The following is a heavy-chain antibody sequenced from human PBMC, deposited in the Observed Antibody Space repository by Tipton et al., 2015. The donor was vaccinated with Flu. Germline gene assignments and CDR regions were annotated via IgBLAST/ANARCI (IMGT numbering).Heavy chain of an antibody. CDR1: GYSITSGFF. J-gene: IGHJ5*01. D-gene: IGHD4-11*01. CDR2: ISHTGNT. Sequence: TLSLTCAVSGYSITSGFFWGWIRLPPGKGLEWIATISHTGNTFYYPSLKSRATISIDSSKNQFSLRLSSVTAADTAVYFCARRDFSNYVSEPKNWFDFWGQGSLVNVSS. V-gene: IGHV4-38-2*01. CDR3: ARRDFSNYVSEPKNWFDF.